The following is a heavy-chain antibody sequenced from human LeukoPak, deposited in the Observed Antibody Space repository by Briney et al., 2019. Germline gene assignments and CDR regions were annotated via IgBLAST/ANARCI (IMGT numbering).Heavy chain of an antibody. CDR3: ARVVRAGLDY. Sequence: GASVKVSCKASGYTFTSYAMHWVRQAPGQRLEWMGWISAGNGNTKYSQKFQGRVTITRDTSASTAYMELSGLRSEDTAVYYCARVVRAGLDYWGQGTLVTVSS. J-gene: IGHJ4*02. V-gene: IGHV1-3*01. CDR1: GYTFTSYA. CDR2: ISAGNGNT.